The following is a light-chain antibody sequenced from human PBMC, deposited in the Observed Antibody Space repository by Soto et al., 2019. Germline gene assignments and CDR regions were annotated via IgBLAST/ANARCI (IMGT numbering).Light chain of an antibody. J-gene: IGKJ3*01. CDR3: QQYNTSSFT. CDR1: QNINNW. Sequence: DIQMTQSPSTLSASVGDRVTITCRASQNINNWLAWYQQKPGKAPKLLIYKASTLESGVPSRSSGSGFGTEFTLTISSRQPDDFATYYCQQYNTSSFTFGPEAKVDIK. CDR2: KAS. V-gene: IGKV1-5*03.